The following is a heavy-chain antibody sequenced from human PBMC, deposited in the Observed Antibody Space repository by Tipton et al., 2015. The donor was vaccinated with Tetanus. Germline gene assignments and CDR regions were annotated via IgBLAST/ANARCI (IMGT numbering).Heavy chain of an antibody. CDR1: GASIRGRSDY. D-gene: IGHD3-3*01. CDR2: VYYSGST. Sequence: TLSLTCTVSGASIRGRSDYWGWIRQSPGTGLEWIGSVYYSGSTYYNPSFKSRVTISVDTSKNQFSLRLISLTAADTAVYYCARSRGYDFWGGPSTIDAFDIWGQGTLVTVSS. CDR3: ARSRGYDFWGGPSTIDAFDI. J-gene: IGHJ3*02. V-gene: IGHV4-39*07.